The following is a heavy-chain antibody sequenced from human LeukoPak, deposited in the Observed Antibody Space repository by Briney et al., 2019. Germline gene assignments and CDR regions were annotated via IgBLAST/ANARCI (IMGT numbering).Heavy chain of an antibody. D-gene: IGHD4-17*01. V-gene: IGHV3-23*01. CDR3: AKGTTDYPFDY. CDR2: ISGSGGST. Sequence: GGSLRLSCAASGFTFSSYAMSWVRQATGKGLEWVSAISGSGGSTYYADSVKGRFTISRDNSKNTLYLQMNSLSAEDTAVYYCAKGTTDYPFDYWGQGTLVTASS. J-gene: IGHJ4*02. CDR1: GFTFSSYA.